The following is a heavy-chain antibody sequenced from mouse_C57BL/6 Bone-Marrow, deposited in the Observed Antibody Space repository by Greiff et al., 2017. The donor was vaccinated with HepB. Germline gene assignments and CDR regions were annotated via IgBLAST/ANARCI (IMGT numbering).Heavy chain of an antibody. CDR3: ARMGYYGSRSWFAY. J-gene: IGHJ3*01. D-gene: IGHD1-1*01. CDR2: IWSGGST. Sequence: QVQLKESGPGLVQPSQSLSITCTVSGFSLTSYGVHWVRQSPGKGLEWLGVIWSGGSTDYTAAFISRLSISKDNSKSQVFFKMNSLQADDTAIYYCARMGYYGSRSWFAYWGQGTLVTVSA. CDR1: GFSLTSYG. V-gene: IGHV2-2*01.